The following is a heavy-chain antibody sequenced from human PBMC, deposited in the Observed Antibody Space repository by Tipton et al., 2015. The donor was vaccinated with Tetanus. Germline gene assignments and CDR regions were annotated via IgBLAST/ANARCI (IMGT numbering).Heavy chain of an antibody. CDR1: GGSISTNY. Sequence: TLSLTCAVSGGSISTNYWTWIRQSPGKGLEWIGYIQYNGITNYHPSLKSRVSISMDRSNTQFSLRLDSLTAADTAVYYCARAAGFLGLTQDFWGRGTLVSVSS. CDR2: IQYNGIT. J-gene: IGHJ4*02. D-gene: IGHD2/OR15-2a*01. CDR3: ARAAGFLGLTQDF. V-gene: IGHV4-59*08.